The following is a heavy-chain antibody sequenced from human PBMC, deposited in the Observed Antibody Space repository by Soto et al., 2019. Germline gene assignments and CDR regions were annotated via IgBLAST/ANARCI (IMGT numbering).Heavy chain of an antibody. Sequence: PSETLSLTCTVSGGSISSSSYYWGWIRQPPGKGLEWIGSIYYSGSTYYNPSLKSRVTISVDTSKNQFSLKLSSVTAADTAVYYCARRPLWSVSNWFDPWGQGTLVTVSS. CDR3: ARRPLWSVSNWFDP. J-gene: IGHJ5*02. V-gene: IGHV4-39*01. CDR1: GGSISSSSYY. D-gene: IGHD3-3*01. CDR2: IYYSGST.